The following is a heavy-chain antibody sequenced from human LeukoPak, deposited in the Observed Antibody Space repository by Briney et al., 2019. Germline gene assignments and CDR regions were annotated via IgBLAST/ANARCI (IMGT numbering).Heavy chain of an antibody. CDR2: MTPNSGNT. D-gene: IGHD4-23*01. J-gene: IGHJ4*02. V-gene: IGHV1-8*01. CDR1: GYTFTSYD. CDR3: ARVMEDDYGDNPSLDY. Sequence: ASVKVSCKASGYTFTSYDINWVRQATGQGLEWMGWMTPNSGNTAYAQKLQGRVTMTRDTSISTAYMELSSLRSDDTAVYYCARVMEDDYGDNPSLDYWGQGTLVSVSS.